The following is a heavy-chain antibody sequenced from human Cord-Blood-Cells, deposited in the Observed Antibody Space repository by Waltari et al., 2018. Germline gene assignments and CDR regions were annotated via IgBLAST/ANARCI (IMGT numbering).Heavy chain of an antibody. J-gene: IGHJ2*01. CDR3: ARPKTRGTGGYFDL. D-gene: IGHD3-10*01. Sequence: QVQLVQSGAEVKKPGASVKVSCKASGYTFTGYYMPWVRQAPGQGLEWSGWIHPNSGGTNYAQKFQGRVTMTRDTSISTAYMELSRLRSDDTAVYYCARPKTRGTGGYFDLWGRGTLVTVSS. CDR1: GYTFTGYY. V-gene: IGHV1-2*02. CDR2: IHPNSGGT.